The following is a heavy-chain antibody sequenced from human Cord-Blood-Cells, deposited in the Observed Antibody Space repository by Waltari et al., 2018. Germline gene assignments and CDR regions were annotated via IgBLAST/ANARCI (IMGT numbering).Heavy chain of an antibody. CDR2: IWYDGSNK. Sequence: QVQLVESGGGVVQPGGSLRLSCAASGFTFSRHGMHWARQSPGKGLEWVAVIWYDGSNKYYADSVKGRFTISRDNSKNTLYLQMNSLRAEDTAVYYCAREAAAGTFDYWGQGTLVTVSS. D-gene: IGHD6-13*01. CDR3: AREAAAGTFDY. CDR1: GFTFSRHG. V-gene: IGHV3-33*01. J-gene: IGHJ4*02.